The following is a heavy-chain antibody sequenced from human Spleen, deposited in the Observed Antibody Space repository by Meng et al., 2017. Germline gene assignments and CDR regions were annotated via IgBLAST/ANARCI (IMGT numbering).Heavy chain of an antibody. D-gene: IGHD3-10*01. J-gene: IGHJ2*01. V-gene: IGHV3-48*03. CDR1: GFTFSSSE. CDR2: ISGSSNNI. Sequence: GESLKISCAASGFTFSSSEMNWVRQAPGKGLEWVSYISGSSNNIYYADSVKGRFTISRDNAKNPLYLQMNSLRAEDTAVYYCARVSYYNSGELLWGRGTLVTVSS. CDR3: ARVSYYNSGELL.